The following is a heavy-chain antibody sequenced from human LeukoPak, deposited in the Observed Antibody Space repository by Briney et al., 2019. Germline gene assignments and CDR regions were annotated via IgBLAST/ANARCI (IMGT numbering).Heavy chain of an antibody. CDR3: ARDQYDTWSRRGNFDS. J-gene: IGHJ4*02. CDR1: GFTFNSYV. D-gene: IGHD3-3*01. V-gene: IGHV3-7*03. Sequence: GSLRLSCAASGFTFNSYVMHWVRQAPGKGLEWVANIKLDGSEKNYVDSVKGRFTISRDNTKNSLYLQMNSLRVEDTAVFYCARDQYDTWSRRGNFDSWGQGTLVTVSS. CDR2: IKLDGSEK.